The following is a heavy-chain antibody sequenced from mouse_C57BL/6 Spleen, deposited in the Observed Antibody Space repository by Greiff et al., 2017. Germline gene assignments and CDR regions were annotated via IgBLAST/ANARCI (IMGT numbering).Heavy chain of an antibody. Sequence: QVQLQQSGAELVRPGTSVKVSCKASGYAFTNYLIEWVKQRPGQGLEWIGVINPGSGGTNYNEKFKGKATLTAAKSTSTAYMQLSSLTSEDSAVYFCARRGIGSYAMDYWGQGTSVTVSS. CDR2: INPGSGGT. V-gene: IGHV1-54*01. J-gene: IGHJ4*01. CDR1: GYAFTNYL. CDR3: ARRGIGSYAMDY.